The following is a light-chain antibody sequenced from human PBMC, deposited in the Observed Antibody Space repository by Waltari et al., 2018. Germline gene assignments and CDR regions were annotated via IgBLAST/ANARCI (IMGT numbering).Light chain of an antibody. CDR1: PNIFNSK. V-gene: IGKV3D-20*02. CDR3: QRLGNSPHDTSPWT. J-gene: IGKJ1*01. Sequence: LTQSPVTLSLSPGERATLSCKASPNIFNSKLAWYQQRRGQAPRPLIFDASGRASGVPDRFSGGGSGTDFTLTISRVEPEDSAVYFCQRLGNSPHDTSPWTFGQGS. CDR2: DAS.